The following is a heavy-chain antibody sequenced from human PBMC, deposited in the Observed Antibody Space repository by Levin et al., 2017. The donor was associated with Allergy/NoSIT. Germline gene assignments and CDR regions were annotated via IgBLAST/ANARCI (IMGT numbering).Heavy chain of an antibody. CDR2: INPNSGVT. J-gene: IGHJ1*01. CDR3: ARGERGSGWYEFKC. CDR1: GYSFTDYY. D-gene: IGHD6-19*01. V-gene: IGHV1-2*02. Sequence: GESLKISCKASGYSFTDYYLHWVRQAPGQGLEWMGWINPNSGVTNYAQTFQGRVTMTRDRSISSAYMELTGLISDDTAVYYCARGERGSGWYEFKCWGQGTLVTVSS.